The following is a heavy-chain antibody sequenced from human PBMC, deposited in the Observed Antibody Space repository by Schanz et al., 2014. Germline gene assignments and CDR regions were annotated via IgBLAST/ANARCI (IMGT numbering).Heavy chain of an antibody. V-gene: IGHV3-33*01. CDR2: IWSDGSTK. CDR1: GFAFSVYG. CDR3: ARAHGNNWYGKGLDY. Sequence: VQLVESGGGVVQPGRSLRLSCAASGFAFSVYGMHWVRQAPGKGPEWVAVIWSDGSTKYYADSVKGRFTISRDNSKNTLYLQMNSLRADDTAVYFCARAHGNNWYGKGLDYWGQCTQVTVSS. J-gene: IGHJ4*02. D-gene: IGHD1-1*01.